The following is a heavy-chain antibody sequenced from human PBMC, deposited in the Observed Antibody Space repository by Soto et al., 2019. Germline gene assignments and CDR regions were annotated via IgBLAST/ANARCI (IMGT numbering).Heavy chain of an antibody. CDR2: INSDGSST. Sequence: GGSLRLSCAASGFTFSSYWMHWVRQAPGKGLVWVSRINSDGSSTSYADSVKGRFTISRDNAKNTLYLQMNSLRAEDTAVYYCARSVQYSSSHDAFDIWGQGTMVTVSS. CDR1: GFTFSSYW. J-gene: IGHJ3*02. CDR3: ARSVQYSSSHDAFDI. V-gene: IGHV3-74*01. D-gene: IGHD6-13*01.